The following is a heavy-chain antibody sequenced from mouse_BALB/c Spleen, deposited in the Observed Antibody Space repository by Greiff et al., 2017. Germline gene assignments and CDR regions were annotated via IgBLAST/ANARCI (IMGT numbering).Heavy chain of an antibody. CDR1: GFTFSSYT. J-gene: IGHJ3*01. V-gene: IGHV5-12-2*01. CDR2: ISNGGGST. Sequence: DVKLVESGGGLVQPGGSLKLSCAASGFTFSSYTMSWVRQTPEKRLEWVAYISNGGGSTYYPDTVKGRFTISRDNAKNTLYLQMSSLKSEDTAMYYCARQGNWDWFAYWGQWTLVTVSA. D-gene: IGHD4-1*01. CDR3: ARQGNWDWFAY.